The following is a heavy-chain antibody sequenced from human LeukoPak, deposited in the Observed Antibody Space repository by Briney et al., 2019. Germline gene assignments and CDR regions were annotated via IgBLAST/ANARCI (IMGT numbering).Heavy chain of an antibody. V-gene: IGHV3-48*01. CDR1: GFTFSSYS. D-gene: IGHD3-10*01. CDR2: ISSSSSTI. J-gene: IGHJ6*02. Sequence: GGSLRLSCAASGFTFSSYSMNWVRQAPGKGLEWVSYISSSSSTIYYADSVKGRFTISRDNAKNSLYLQMNSLRAEDTAVYYCARDLTMVRGGMDVWGQGTTVTVSS. CDR3: ARDLTMVRGGMDV.